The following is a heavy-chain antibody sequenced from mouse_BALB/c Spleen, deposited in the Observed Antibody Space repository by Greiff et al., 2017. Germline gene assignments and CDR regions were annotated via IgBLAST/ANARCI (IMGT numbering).Heavy chain of an antibody. CDR3: ARRTFYYGSFYFDY. CDR2: ISYSGST. CDR1: GYSITSDYA. V-gene: IGHV3-2*02. D-gene: IGHD1-1*01. J-gene: IGHJ2*01. Sequence: SLPGLVKPSHSLSLTCTFTGYSITSDYAWNWIRQFPGNKLEWMGYISYSGSTSYNPSLKSRISITRDTSKNQFFLQLNSVTTEDTATYYCARRTFYYGSFYFDYWGQGT.